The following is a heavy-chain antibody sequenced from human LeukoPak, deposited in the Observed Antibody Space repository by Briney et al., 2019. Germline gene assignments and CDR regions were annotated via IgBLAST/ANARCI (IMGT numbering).Heavy chain of an antibody. J-gene: IGHJ4*02. V-gene: IGHV4-38-2*01. D-gene: IGHD3-10*01. CDR3: ASLMVRGVY. Sequence: SETLSLTCAVSGYSISSGYYWGWIRQPPGKGLEWIGSIYHSGSTYYNSSLKSRVTISVDTSKNQFSLKLNSVTAADTAVYYCASLMVRGVYWGQGTLVTVSS. CDR1: GYSISSGYY. CDR2: IYHSGST.